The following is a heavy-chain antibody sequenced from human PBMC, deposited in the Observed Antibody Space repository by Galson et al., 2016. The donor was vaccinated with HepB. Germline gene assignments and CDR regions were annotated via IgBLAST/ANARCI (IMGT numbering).Heavy chain of an antibody. D-gene: IGHD2-8*02. V-gene: IGHV3-7*01. Sequence: SLRLSCAASGFSVNNFWMSWVRQAPGKGLEWVANIKQDGSEKYYVDSAKGRFTISRDNAENSLYLQMNSLRVDDTAVYYCARQRGDGTNSYWWDLFDPGGQGTLVTVSS. CDR1: GFSVNNFW. CDR2: IKQDGSEK. J-gene: IGHJ5*02. CDR3: ARQRGDGTNSYWWDLFDP.